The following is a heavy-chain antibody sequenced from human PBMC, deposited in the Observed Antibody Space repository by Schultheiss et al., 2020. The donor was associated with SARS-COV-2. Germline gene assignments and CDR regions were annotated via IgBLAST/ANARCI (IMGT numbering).Heavy chain of an antibody. J-gene: IGHJ4*02. V-gene: IGHV3-23*01. CDR3: ARYSSSDY. D-gene: IGHD6-13*01. CDR1: GFTFSGSA. Sequence: GGSLRLSCAVSGFTFSGSAMHWVRQASGKGLEWVSAISGSGGSTYYADSVKGRFTISRDNSKNTLYLQMNSLRAEDTAVYYCARYSSSDYWGQGTLVTVSS. CDR2: ISGSGGST.